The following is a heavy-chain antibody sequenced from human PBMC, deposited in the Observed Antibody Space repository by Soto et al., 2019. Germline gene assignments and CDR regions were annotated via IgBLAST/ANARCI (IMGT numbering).Heavy chain of an antibody. D-gene: IGHD3-22*01. Sequence: GGSLRLSCAASGFTFSSYEMNWVRQAPGKGLEWVSYISSSGSTIYYADSVKGRFTISRDNAKNSLYLQMNSLRAEETAVYYCARYYYDSSGYYLNWFEPWGEGTLVTVS. CDR3: ARYYYDSSGYYLNWFEP. V-gene: IGHV3-48*03. CDR2: ISSSGSTI. J-gene: IGHJ5*02. CDR1: GFTFSSYE.